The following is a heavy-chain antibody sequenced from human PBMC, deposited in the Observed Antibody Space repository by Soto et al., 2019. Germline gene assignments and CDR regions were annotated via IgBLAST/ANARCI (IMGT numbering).Heavy chain of an antibody. J-gene: IGHJ4*02. CDR3: ARDSRYIGDKYGLDY. V-gene: IGHV3-53*01. Sequence: EVQLVESGGGLIQPGGSRRLSCAASGFSVTRTYMTWVRQAPGKGLEWVSVIYRDDETFYADSVKGRFTISRDNSKNISYLQMNSLRAEDTAIYYCARDSRYIGDKYGLDYWVQGSLVTVSS. CDR1: GFSVTRTY. D-gene: IGHD3-9*01. CDR2: IYRDDET.